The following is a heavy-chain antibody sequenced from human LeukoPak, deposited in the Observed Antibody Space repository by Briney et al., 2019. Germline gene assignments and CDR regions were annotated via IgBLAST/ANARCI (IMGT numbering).Heavy chain of an antibody. D-gene: IGHD1-26*01. J-gene: IGHJ5*02. CDR2: ISGSGGST. Sequence: SGGSLRLSCAASAFTFSNYAMSWVRQAPGKGLEWVSAISGSGGSTYYADSVKGRFTISRDNSKNTLYLQMNSLRAEDTAVYYCARASGYSLGNYYVWFDPWGQGTLVTASS. CDR1: AFTFSNYA. V-gene: IGHV3-23*01. CDR3: ARASGYSLGNYYVWFDP.